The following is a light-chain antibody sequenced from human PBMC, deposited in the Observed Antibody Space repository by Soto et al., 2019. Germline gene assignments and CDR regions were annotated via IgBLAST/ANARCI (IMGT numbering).Light chain of an antibody. CDR1: QSVSSSS. CDR3: QQYGSSPYT. V-gene: IGKV3-20*01. Sequence: EIVLTQSPGTLSLSPGERATLSCRASQSVSSSSLAWYQQKPGQAPRLLIYGASSRATSIPDRFSGSGSGTDFTVTISRLEPEDFAVFYCQQYGSSPYTFGQGTKLEIK. J-gene: IGKJ2*01. CDR2: GAS.